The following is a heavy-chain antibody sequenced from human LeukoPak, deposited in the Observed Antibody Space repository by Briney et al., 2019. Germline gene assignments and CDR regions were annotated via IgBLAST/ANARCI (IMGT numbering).Heavy chain of an antibody. CDR3: ARGDCSGGSCYRRTYNAFDI. D-gene: IGHD2-15*01. V-gene: IGHV1-69*05. CDR1: GGTFSSYA. CDR2: IIPIFGTA. Sequence: SVKVSCKASGGTFSSYAISWVRQAPGQGLEWMGGIIPIFGTASYAQKFQGRVTMTRDMSTSTVYMELSSLRSEDTAVYYCARGDCSGGSCYRRTYNAFDIWGQGTMVTVSS. J-gene: IGHJ3*02.